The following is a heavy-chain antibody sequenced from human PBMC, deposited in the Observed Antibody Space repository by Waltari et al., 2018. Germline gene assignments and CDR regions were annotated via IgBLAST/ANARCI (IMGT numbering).Heavy chain of an antibody. J-gene: IGHJ4*02. D-gene: IGHD3-10*01. V-gene: IGHV3-33*01. CDR1: GLTFNSYA. Sequence: QVQVVESGGGVVQPGRSLRPSCAASGLTFNSYAMHWVRQVPGKGLEWRAVRGSERSTDYYADSVEGRFTISRDNSKDTLYLQMNSLRAEDTAVYYCAREAYGFDHWGQGTLVTVSS. CDR2: RGSERSTD. CDR3: AREAYGFDH.